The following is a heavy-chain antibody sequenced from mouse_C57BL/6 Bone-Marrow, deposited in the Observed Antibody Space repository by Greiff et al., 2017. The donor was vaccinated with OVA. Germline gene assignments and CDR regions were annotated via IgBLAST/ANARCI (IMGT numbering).Heavy chain of an antibody. CDR2: IYPRSGNP. J-gene: IGHJ2*01. Sequence: VKLQQSGAELARPGASVKLSCKASGYTFTSYGISWVKQRTGQGLEWIGEIYPRSGNPYYNEKFKGKATLTADKSSSTAYMELRSLTSEDAAVYFCARLDDGWGYWGQGTTLTVSS. V-gene: IGHV1-81*01. CDR1: GYTFTSYG. D-gene: IGHD1-1*02. CDR3: ARLDDGWGY.